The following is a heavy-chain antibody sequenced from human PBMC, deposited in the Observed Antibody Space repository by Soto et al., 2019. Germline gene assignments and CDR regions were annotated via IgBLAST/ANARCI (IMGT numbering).Heavy chain of an antibody. Sequence: PGGSLRLSCAASGFTFSSYSMNWVRQAPGKGLEWVSSISSSSYIYYADSAKGRFTISRDNAKNSLYLQMNSLRAEDTAVYYCASTVVGATFDWFDPWGQGTLVTVSS. V-gene: IGHV3-21*01. J-gene: IGHJ5*02. D-gene: IGHD1-26*01. CDR3: ASTVVGATFDWFDP. CDR2: ISSSSYI. CDR1: GFTFSSYS.